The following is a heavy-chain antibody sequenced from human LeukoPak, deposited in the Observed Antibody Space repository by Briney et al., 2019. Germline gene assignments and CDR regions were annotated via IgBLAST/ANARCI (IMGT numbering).Heavy chain of an antibody. J-gene: IGHJ3*01. V-gene: IGHV1-8*01. CDR1: GYTFIDYD. CDR2: MSPHNGHT. D-gene: IGHD2-21*01. CDR3: ARRTPRCGGTCYDAFDV. Sequence: GASVKVSCKASGYTFIDYDINWVRQAPGQGLEWMGLMSPHNGHTEYAQNFQGRVTMTRDTSTGTAYMELRSLRSEDTAVYYRARRTPRCGGTCYDAFDVWGQGTMVTVSS.